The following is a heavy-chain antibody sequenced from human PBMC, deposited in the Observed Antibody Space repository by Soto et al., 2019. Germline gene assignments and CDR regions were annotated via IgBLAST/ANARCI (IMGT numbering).Heavy chain of an antibody. CDR1: GGSFSGYY. CDR2: INDSGIT. J-gene: IGHJ6*02. V-gene: IGHV4-34*01. CDR3: ARGRSSVPDRRGIGYYGLDV. Sequence: QVQLQQWGAEVLKPSETLSLTCVVNGGSFSGYYWSWIRQPPGKGLEWIGEINDSGITDSNPSLGGRVTMSVDMSKNQFSLNLNSVTAADTAVYHCARGRSSVPDRRGIGYYGLDVWGQGTTVTVSS. D-gene: IGHD6-6*01.